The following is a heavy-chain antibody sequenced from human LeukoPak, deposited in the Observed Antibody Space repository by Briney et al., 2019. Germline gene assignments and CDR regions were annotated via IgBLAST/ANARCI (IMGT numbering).Heavy chain of an antibody. Sequence: GGSLRLSCAASGFTFSSYWMHWVRQAPGKGLVWVSRIKGDGNTNYADSVQGRFTISRDNAKNTVSLQMNSLRAEDTGVYYCARAPSETGGYYPEYFRHWGQGTLVTVSS. CDR3: ARAPSETGGYYPEYFRH. D-gene: IGHD3-22*01. V-gene: IGHV3-74*01. CDR2: IKGDGNT. CDR1: GFTFSSYW. J-gene: IGHJ1*01.